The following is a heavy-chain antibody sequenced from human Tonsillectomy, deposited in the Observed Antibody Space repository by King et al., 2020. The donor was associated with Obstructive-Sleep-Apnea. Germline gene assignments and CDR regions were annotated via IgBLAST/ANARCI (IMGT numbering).Heavy chain of an antibody. Sequence: VQLVESGGGLVQPGGSLRLSCAASGFTFSKFAMSWVRQAPGRGLDWVSAISYSTAGTGSYYADSVKGRFTLSRDNSKNTLYLHMNSLRADDTALYYCAKDMGGGPAANFDYWGQGTLVTVSS. CDR2: ISYSTAGTGS. D-gene: IGHD2-2*01. CDR1: GFTFSKFA. CDR3: AKDMGGGPAANFDY. J-gene: IGHJ4*02. V-gene: IGHV3-23*04.